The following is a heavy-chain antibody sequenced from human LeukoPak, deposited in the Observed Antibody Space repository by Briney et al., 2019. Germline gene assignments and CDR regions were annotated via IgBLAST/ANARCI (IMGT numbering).Heavy chain of an antibody. J-gene: IGHJ3*02. CDR3: ARDRLNYDFWSADRGPAFDI. Sequence: ASVKVSCKASGYTFTSYAMHWVRQAPGQRLEWMGWINAGNGNTKYSQKFQGRVTITRDTSASTAYMELSSLRSEDTAVYYCARDRLNYDFWSADRGPAFDIWGQGTMVTVSS. CDR1: GYTFTSYA. CDR2: INAGNGNT. V-gene: IGHV1-3*01. D-gene: IGHD3-3*01.